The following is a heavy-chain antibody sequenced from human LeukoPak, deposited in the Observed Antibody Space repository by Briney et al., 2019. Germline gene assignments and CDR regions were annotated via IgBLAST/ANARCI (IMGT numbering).Heavy chain of an antibody. CDR3: AISGLGFGEFRGLDY. Sequence: GGSLRLTCAASGFTFSSYGMHWVRQAPGKGLEWVSVIFSSGPTYYADSVKGRFTISRDTSKNALYLQMNSLRAEDTAVYYCAISGLGFGEFRGLDYWGQGTLVTVSS. V-gene: IGHV3-NL1*01. D-gene: IGHD3-10*01. CDR1: GFTFSSYG. CDR2: IFSSGPT. J-gene: IGHJ4*02.